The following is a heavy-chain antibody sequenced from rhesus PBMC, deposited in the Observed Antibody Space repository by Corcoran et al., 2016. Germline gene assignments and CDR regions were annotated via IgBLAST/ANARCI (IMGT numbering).Heavy chain of an antibody. CDR1: GFTFSNYW. CDR3: ARRPDV. J-gene: IGHJ5-1*01. Sequence: EVQLVESGGGLVQPGGSLRLSCAASGFTFSNYWMSWFRPAPGKGMEWVGIIKNKADGGTAADAESVKGRFTISRDDSKNTLYLQMNSMKTEDTAVYYCARRPDVWGPGVLVTVSS. V-gene: IGHV3S11*01. CDR2: IKNKADGGTA.